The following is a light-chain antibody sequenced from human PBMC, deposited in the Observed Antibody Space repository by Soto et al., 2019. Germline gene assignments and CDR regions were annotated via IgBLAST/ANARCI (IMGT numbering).Light chain of an antibody. J-gene: IGKJ1*01. V-gene: IGKV1-39*01. CDR3: QQSYSTPQT. CDR2: AAS. Sequence: DIQMTQCPSSLSASVGDRVTITCRASQSIRSSLNWYQQKPGKAPKFLIHAASSLQSGVPSRFSGSGSGTDFTLTISSLQPEDFATYYCQQSYSTPQTFGQGTKVAIK. CDR1: QSIRSS.